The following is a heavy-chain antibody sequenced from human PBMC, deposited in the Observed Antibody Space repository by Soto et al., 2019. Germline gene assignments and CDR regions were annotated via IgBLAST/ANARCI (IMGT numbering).Heavy chain of an antibody. V-gene: IGHV3-23*01. J-gene: IGHJ4*02. Sequence: GGFLRLSCAVSGFTFSNFAMGWVRQTPGKGLEWVSGISASGDSTYYVDSVKGRFTISRDNSKDMVYLQMNSLKAEDTALYYCTGETYYFDYWGQGTLVTVSS. D-gene: IGHD3-10*01. CDR3: TGETYYFDY. CDR1: GFTFSNFA. CDR2: ISASGDST.